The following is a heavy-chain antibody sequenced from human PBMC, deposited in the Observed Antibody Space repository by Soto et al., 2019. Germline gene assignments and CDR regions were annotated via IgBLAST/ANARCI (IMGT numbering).Heavy chain of an antibody. Sequence: GGSLRLSCAASGFTFSDYYMSWIRQAPGKGLERVSYISSSGSTIYYADSVKGRFTISRDNAKNSLYLQMNSLRAEDTAVYYCARSLYDFWSGYDRYGMDVWGQGTTVTVSS. J-gene: IGHJ6*02. CDR3: ARSLYDFWSGYDRYGMDV. D-gene: IGHD3-3*01. V-gene: IGHV3-11*01. CDR2: ISSSGSTI. CDR1: GFTFSDYY.